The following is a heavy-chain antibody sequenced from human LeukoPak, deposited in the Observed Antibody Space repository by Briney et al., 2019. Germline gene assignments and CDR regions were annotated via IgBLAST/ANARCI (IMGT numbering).Heavy chain of an antibody. D-gene: IGHD3-9*01. CDR2: INHSGST. Sequence: SETLSLTCAVYGGSFSGYYWSWIRQPPGKGLEWIGEINHSGSTNYNPSLKSRVTISIDRSENQFSLKLSSVTAADTAVYYCAVTLGLTRADYFDFWGHGTLVTVSS. J-gene: IGHJ4*01. CDR3: AVTLGLTRADYFDF. CDR1: GGSFSGYY. V-gene: IGHV4-34*01.